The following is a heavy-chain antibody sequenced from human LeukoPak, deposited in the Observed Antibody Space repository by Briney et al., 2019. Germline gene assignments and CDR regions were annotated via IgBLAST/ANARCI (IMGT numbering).Heavy chain of an antibody. CDR2: ISSDGTTI. D-gene: IGHD4-23*01. V-gene: IGHV3-48*01. J-gene: IGHJ4*02. Sequence: AGGSLRLFCAASGFTFSSYAMNWVRQAPGKGLEWVSYISSDGTTIYYADSVKGRITISRDNARNSLYLQMNSLGAEDTAVYYCVPQKGYGGNPLDYWGQGTLVTVSS. CDR3: VPQKGYGGNPLDY. CDR1: GFTFSSYA.